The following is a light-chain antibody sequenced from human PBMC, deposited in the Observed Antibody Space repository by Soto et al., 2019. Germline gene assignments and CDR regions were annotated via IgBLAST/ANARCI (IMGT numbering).Light chain of an antibody. CDR2: GAS. J-gene: IGKJ1*01. Sequence: IQMSQSPFTLAGSVGDRVTITCRASQTISSWLAWYQQKPGKAPKLLIYGASSLQGGVSSRFSGSGFGTDFTLTISSLQPEDSATYYCLQDYTYFWMFGQGTKVDIK. CDR1: QTISSW. V-gene: IGKV1-5*01. CDR3: LQDYTYFWM.